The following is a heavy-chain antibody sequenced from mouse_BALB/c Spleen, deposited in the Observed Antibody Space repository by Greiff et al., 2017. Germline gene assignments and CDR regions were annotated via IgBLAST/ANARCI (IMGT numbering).Heavy chain of an antibody. V-gene: IGHV5-9*03. CDR3: ASTMITTLFAY. CDR2: ISSGGGNT. Sequence: DVMLVESGGGLVKPGGSLKLSCAASGFTFSSYTMSWVRQTPEKRLEWVATISSGGGNTYYPDSVKGRFTISRDNAKNNLYLQMSSLRSEDTALYYCASTMITTLFAYWGQGTLVTVSA. D-gene: IGHD2-4*01. J-gene: IGHJ3*01. CDR1: GFTFSSYT.